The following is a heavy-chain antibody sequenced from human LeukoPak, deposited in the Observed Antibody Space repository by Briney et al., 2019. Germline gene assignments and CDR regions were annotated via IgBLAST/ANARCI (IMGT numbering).Heavy chain of an antibody. J-gene: IGHJ4*02. Sequence: GGSLRLSCAASGLTFSSHWMHWVRQAPGKGLVWVSRITNDGSSTTYADSVKGRFTISRDNAKNSLYLQMNSLRAEDTAVYYCARDLTDDFWSGYHFDYWGQGTLVTVSS. D-gene: IGHD3-3*01. CDR1: GLTFSSHW. CDR3: ARDLTDDFWSGYHFDY. V-gene: IGHV3-74*01. CDR2: ITNDGSST.